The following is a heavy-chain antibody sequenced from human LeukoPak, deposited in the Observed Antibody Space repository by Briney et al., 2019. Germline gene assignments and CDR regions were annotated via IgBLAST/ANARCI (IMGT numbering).Heavy chain of an antibody. CDR1: GFTFSNAY. J-gene: IGHJ4*02. CDR3: TTVGYSYGTY. D-gene: IGHD5-18*01. V-gene: IGHV3-15*07. Sequence: GGSLRLSCAASGFTFSNAYMNWVRQAPGKGLEWVGRIKPKTDGETTDYAAPVKGRFTISRDDSKNTLYLQMNSLKTEDTAVYYCTTVGYSYGTYWGQGTLVTVSS. CDR2: IKPKTDGETT.